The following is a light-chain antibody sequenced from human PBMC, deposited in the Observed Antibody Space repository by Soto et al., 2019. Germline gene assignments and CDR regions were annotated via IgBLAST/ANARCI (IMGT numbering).Light chain of an antibody. Sequence: EIVMTQTPATLSVSPGERATLSCRASQSVSTNLAWYQQKPGQAPRLVIYDASSRATCYPARFSGSGSGTEFTLTISSLQSEDFALYFCHQYGNWPPTFGPGTKGD. CDR2: DAS. CDR1: QSVSTN. V-gene: IGKV3-15*01. CDR3: HQYGNWPPT. J-gene: IGKJ3*01.